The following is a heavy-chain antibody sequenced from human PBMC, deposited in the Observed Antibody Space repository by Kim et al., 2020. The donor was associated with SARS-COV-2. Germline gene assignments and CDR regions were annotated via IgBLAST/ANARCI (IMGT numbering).Heavy chain of an antibody. Sequence: GGSLRLSCVASGFTFTNYPMYWVRQAPGKGLECVSGINNNGGGTSYANSVKGRFTISRDNSKNTLYLQMGSLRVEDMAVYYCARWSGGYDVWGQGTLVTVSS. D-gene: IGHD5-12*01. CDR2: INNNGGGT. CDR3: ARWSGGYDV. J-gene: IGHJ4*02. CDR1: GFTFTNYP. V-gene: IGHV3-64*01.